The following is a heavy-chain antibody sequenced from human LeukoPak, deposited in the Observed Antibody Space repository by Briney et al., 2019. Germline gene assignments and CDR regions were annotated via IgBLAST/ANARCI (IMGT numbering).Heavy chain of an antibody. CDR1: GFSFSTYS. D-gene: IGHD7-27*01. V-gene: IGHV3-48*02. Sequence: ARGSLRLSCAASGFSFSTYSMNWVRQAPGKGLEWVSYISSSSGTIYYADSVKGRFTISRDNAKNSLYLQMDRLRDEDTAVYYCATDLRGNWGGGDYWGQGTLVTVSS. CDR2: ISSSSGTI. CDR3: ATDLRGNWGGGDY. J-gene: IGHJ4*02.